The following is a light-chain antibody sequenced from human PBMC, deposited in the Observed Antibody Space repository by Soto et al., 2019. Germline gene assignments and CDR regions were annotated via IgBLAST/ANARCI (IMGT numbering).Light chain of an antibody. CDR1: QSLLHSNGYNY. J-gene: IGKJ5*01. Sequence: DIVMTLSPLSLPVTPGEPASISCRSSQSLLHSNGYNYLDWYLQKPGQSPHLLIYLGSNRASGVPDRFSGSGSGTDFTLKISRVEAEDVGVYYCMQALQTPITFGQGTRLEIK. CDR2: LGS. V-gene: IGKV2-28*01. CDR3: MQALQTPIT.